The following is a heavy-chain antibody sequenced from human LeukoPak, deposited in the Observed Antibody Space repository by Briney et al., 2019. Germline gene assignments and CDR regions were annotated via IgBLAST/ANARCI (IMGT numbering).Heavy chain of an antibody. Sequence: SGGSLRLSCAASGFTFSSYALSWVRQAPGKGLEWVSGISGRGSTTYYADSVKGRFTISRDNSKNTLFLQMNSLRDEDTAVYYCAKDQDYDYIWGSSRVWGQGTLVTVSS. J-gene: IGHJ4*02. CDR1: GFTFSSYA. V-gene: IGHV3-23*01. CDR3: AKDQDYDYIWGSSRV. CDR2: ISGRGSTT. D-gene: IGHD3-16*02.